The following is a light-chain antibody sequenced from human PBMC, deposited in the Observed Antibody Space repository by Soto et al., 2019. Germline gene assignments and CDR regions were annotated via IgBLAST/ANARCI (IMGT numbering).Light chain of an antibody. V-gene: IGKV3-11*01. Sequence: IVLTQCPVTLSLSPGERATLSCRASQNISSYLIWYQQKPGQAPRLLMYDVSNRATGIPARFSGSGSGTDFTLTISSLEPEDLAVYYCQQRSNWPRTFGQGTKVDIK. CDR3: QQRSNWPRT. CDR1: QNISSY. J-gene: IGKJ1*01. CDR2: DVS.